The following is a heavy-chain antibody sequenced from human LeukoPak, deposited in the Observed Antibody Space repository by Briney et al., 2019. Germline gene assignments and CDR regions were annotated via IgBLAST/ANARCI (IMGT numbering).Heavy chain of an antibody. V-gene: IGHV4-34*01. J-gene: IGHJ4*02. CDR1: GGSFSGYY. Sequence: SETLSLTCAVYGGSFSGYYWSWIRQPPGKGLEWIGEINHSGSTNYNPSLKSRVTISVDTSKNQFSLKLSSVTAADTAVYYCASRLGDNFEYWGQGTLVTVSS. CDR2: INHSGST. D-gene: IGHD3-16*01. CDR3: ASRLGDNFEY.